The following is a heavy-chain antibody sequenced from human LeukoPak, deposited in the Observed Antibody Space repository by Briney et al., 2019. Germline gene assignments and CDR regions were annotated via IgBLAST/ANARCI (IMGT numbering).Heavy chain of an antibody. CDR3: AKGYSGAFDI. V-gene: IGHV3-23*01. Sequence: GGSLRLSCAASGFIFSDYWMNWVRQVPGKGLEWVSAISGSGGSTYYADSVKGRFAISRDNSKNTLYLQMNSLRAEDTAVYYCAKGYSGAFDIWGQGTMVTVSS. J-gene: IGHJ3*02. D-gene: IGHD1-26*01. CDR2: ISGSGGST. CDR1: GFIFSDYW.